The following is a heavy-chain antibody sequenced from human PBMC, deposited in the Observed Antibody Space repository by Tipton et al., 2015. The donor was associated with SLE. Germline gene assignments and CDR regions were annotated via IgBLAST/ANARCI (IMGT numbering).Heavy chain of an antibody. V-gene: IGHV3-9*01. CDR3: VKEGPRRRDGMDV. CDR1: GFTFDDYA. J-gene: IGHJ6*02. CDR2: INWNSDNI. Sequence: RSLRLSCAASGFTFDDYAMHWVRQAPGKGPEWVSRINWNSDNIDYADSVKGRFTISRDNAKNSLYLQMNSLKAEDTALYYCVKEGPRRRDGMDVWGQGTTVTVSS.